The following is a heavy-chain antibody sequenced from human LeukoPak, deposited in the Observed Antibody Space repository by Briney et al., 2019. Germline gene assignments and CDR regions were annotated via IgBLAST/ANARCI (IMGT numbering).Heavy chain of an antibody. Sequence: SETLSLTCAVYGGSFSGYYWSWIRQPPGKGLEWIGEINHSGSTNYNPSLKSRVTISVDTSKNQFSLKLSSVTAADTAVYYCARGRQILWLLLSARTPNWFDPWGQGTLVTVSS. CDR1: GGSFSGYY. CDR3: ARGRQILWLLLSARTPNWFDP. D-gene: IGHD5-24*01. CDR2: INHSGST. V-gene: IGHV4-34*01. J-gene: IGHJ5*02.